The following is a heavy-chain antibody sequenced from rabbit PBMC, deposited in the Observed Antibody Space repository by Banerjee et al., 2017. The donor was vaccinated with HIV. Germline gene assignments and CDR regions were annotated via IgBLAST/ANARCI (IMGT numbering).Heavy chain of an antibody. CDR2: IYSSNGDK. Sequence: QSLEESGGGLVKPGGTLTLTCKASGIDFSSSYYMCWVRQAPGKGLELIACIYSSNGDKWYASWVNGRFTISRSTSLNTVDLKMTSLTVADTATYFCARDLAGVIGWNFGLWGPGTLVTVS. J-gene: IGHJ4*01. V-gene: IGHV1S43*01. CDR3: ARDLAGVIGWNFGL. CDR1: GIDFSSSYY. D-gene: IGHD4-1*01.